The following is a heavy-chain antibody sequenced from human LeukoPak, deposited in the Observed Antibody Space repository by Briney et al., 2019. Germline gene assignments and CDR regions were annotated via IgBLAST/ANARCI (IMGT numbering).Heavy chain of an antibody. Sequence: GASLQISCKGSGYSFTSYWIGWVRPMPGKGLEWMGIIYPGDSDTRYSPPFQGQVTISADKSISTAYLQWSSLKASDTAMYYCARQEVRGVPYNWFDPWGQGTLVSVSS. CDR3: ARQEVRGVPYNWFDP. D-gene: IGHD3-10*01. CDR1: GYSFTSYW. V-gene: IGHV5-51*01. J-gene: IGHJ5*02. CDR2: IYPGDSDT.